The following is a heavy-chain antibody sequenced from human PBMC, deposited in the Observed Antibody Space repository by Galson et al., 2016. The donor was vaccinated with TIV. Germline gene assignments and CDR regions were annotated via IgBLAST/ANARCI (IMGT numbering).Heavy chain of an antibody. CDR3: ARESLGGFDCSIDY. CDR1: GFTFSDFE. V-gene: IGHV3-48*03. J-gene: IGHJ4*02. CDR2: INSRASDRTT. D-gene: IGHD2-21*02. Sequence: SLRLSCATSGFTFSDFEMDWVRQTPGKGLEWLAWINSRASDRTTYYADSAKGRFTISRGNAKNSVYLQMNSLRDEDTDIYYCARESLGGFDCSIDYWGQGILVTVSS.